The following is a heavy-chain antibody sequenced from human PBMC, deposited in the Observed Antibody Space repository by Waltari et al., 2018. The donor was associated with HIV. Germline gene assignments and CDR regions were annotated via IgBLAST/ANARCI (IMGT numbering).Heavy chain of an antibody. CDR3: AGVLWFGELLSFDY. Sequence: QVQLVQSGAEVKKPGASVKVSCKASGYPFTGSYMHWVGQAPGQGLEWMGRINPNSGGTNYAQKFQGRVTMTRDTSISTAYMELSRLRSDDTAVYYCAGVLWFGELLSFDYWGQGTLVTVSS. CDR2: INPNSGGT. V-gene: IGHV1-2*06. J-gene: IGHJ4*02. D-gene: IGHD3-10*01. CDR1: GYPFTGSY.